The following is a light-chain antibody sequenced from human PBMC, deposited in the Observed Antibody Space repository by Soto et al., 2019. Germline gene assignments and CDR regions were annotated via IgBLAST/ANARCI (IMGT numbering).Light chain of an antibody. CDR2: KAS. V-gene: IGKV1-5*03. J-gene: IGKJ1*01. CDR3: QHYNSYSEA. Sequence: DIQMTQSPSTLSGSVGDRVTITCRAIQTISSWLAWYQQEPAKALKLLIYKASTLKSGVPSRFSGSGSGTEFTLTISSLQPDDFATYYCQHYNSYSEAFGQGTKVDI. CDR1: QTISSW.